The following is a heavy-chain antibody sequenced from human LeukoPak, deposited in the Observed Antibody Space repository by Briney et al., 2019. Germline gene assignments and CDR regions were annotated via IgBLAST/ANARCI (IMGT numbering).Heavy chain of an antibody. V-gene: IGHV1-46*01. Sequence: ASVKVSCKASGYTFTSYYMHWVRQAPGQGLEWMGIINPSGGSTSYAQKFQGRVTMTRDTSTSTVYMELSSLRSEDTAVYYCARDRGLNWENYYFDYWGQGTLVTVSS. CDR3: ARDRGLNWENYYFDY. D-gene: IGHD7-27*01. CDR1: GYTFTSYY. CDR2: INPSGGST. J-gene: IGHJ4*02.